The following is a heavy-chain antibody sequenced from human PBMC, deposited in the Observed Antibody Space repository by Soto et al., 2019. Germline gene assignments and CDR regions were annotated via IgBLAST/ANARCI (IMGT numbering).Heavy chain of an antibody. CDR1: GGSFSGYY. CDR2: INHSGST. CDR3: ARSRIAAWYYFDY. J-gene: IGHJ4*02. Sequence: SETLSLTCAVYGGSFSGYYWSWIRQPPGKGLEWIGEINHSGSTNYNPSLKSRVTISVDTSKNQFSLKLSSVTAADTAVYYCARSRIAAWYYFDYWGQGTLVTVSS. D-gene: IGHD6-6*01. V-gene: IGHV4-34*01.